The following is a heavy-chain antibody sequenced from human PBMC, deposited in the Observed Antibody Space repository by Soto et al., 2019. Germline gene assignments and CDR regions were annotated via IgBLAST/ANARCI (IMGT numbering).Heavy chain of an antibody. Sequence: SETLSLTCTVSGASISSYSWSWIRQPPGKGLEWIGYIYHSGSTYYNPSLKSRVTISVDRSKNQFSLKLSSVTAADTAVYYCARKHSSSSWDYWGQGTLVTVSS. CDR2: IYHSGST. CDR3: ARKHSSSSWDY. CDR1: GASISSYS. J-gene: IGHJ4*02. V-gene: IGHV4-4*09. D-gene: IGHD6-6*01.